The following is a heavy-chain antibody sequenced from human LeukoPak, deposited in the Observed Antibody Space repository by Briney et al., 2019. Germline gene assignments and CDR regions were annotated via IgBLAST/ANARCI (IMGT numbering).Heavy chain of an antibody. D-gene: IGHD3-22*01. Sequence: GGSLRLSCAASGFTFSSYAMHWVRQAPGKGLEWVAVISYDGSNKYYADSVKGRFTISRDNSKNTLYLQMNSLRAKDTAVYYCARGAYYYDSSGYSLFDYWGQGTLVTVSS. CDR2: ISYDGSNK. CDR3: ARGAYYYDSSGYSLFDY. J-gene: IGHJ4*02. CDR1: GFTFSSYA. V-gene: IGHV3-30-3*01.